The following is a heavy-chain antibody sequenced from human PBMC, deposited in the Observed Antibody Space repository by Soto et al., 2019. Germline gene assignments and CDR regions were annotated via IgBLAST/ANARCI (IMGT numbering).Heavy chain of an antibody. Sequence: QVPLVQSGAEVKKPGASVKVSCKASGYIFTSYAMQWVRQAPGQRLEWMGWINAGNGNTKYSQKFQGRVTITRDTSASTAYVELSILRSEDTAVYCCARSAPPIGYWGQGPLVTVSS. J-gene: IGHJ4*02. CDR1: GYIFTSYA. V-gene: IGHV1-3*01. CDR2: INAGNGNT. CDR3: ARSAPPIGY.